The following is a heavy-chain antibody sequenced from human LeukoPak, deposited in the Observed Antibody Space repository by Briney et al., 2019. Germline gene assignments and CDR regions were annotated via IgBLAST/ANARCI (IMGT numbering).Heavy chain of an antibody. D-gene: IGHD3-10*01. CDR2: ISGSGGST. CDR3: AKVPGGSGSPSFDY. Sequence: AGGSLRLSCAASGFTFSNYAMSWVRQAPGKGLEWVADISGSGGSTYYADSVKGRFTISRDNSKNTLYLQMNSLRAEDTAVYYCAKVPGGSGSPSFDYWGQGTLVTVSS. V-gene: IGHV3-23*01. J-gene: IGHJ4*02. CDR1: GFTFSNYA.